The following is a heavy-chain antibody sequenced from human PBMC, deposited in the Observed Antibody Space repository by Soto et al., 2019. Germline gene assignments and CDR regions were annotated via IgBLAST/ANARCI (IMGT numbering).Heavy chain of an antibody. V-gene: IGHV3-30*03. CDR2: ISDDGITK. Sequence: QVQLVESGGGVVQHGRSLRLSCAASGFTFSTFAMHWVRQAPGKGLEWVAVISDDGITKYYADSVKGRFTISRDNSKNTRYLEMNSLRAEDTAVYYGYSSGWWGQGTLVTVSS. J-gene: IGHJ4*02. CDR3: YSSGW. CDR1: GFTFSTFA. D-gene: IGHD6-19*01.